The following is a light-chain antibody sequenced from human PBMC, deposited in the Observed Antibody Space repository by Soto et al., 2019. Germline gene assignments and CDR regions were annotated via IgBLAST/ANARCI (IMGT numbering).Light chain of an antibody. Sequence: QSVLTQPASVSGSPGQSITISCTGTSSDVGSYNLVSWYQQHPGKAPKLMIYEVSKRPSGVSNSFSGSKSGNTASLTISGLQAEDEADYYCCSYAGSSTSLYVFGTGTKVTVL. CDR2: EVS. CDR3: CSYAGSSTSLYV. J-gene: IGLJ1*01. CDR1: SSDVGSYNL. V-gene: IGLV2-23*02.